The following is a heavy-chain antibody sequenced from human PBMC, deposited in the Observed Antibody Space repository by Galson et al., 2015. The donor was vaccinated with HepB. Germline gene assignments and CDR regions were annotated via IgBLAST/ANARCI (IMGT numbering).Heavy chain of an antibody. Sequence: QSGAEVKKPGESLKISCKGSGYSFTSYWIAWVRQMPGKGLEWMGIIYPSDSDTRYSPTFQGQVTLSADKSISTAYLQWSSLKASDTAMYYCARYYYDSSGYSFVFDYWGQGTLVTVSS. CDR1: GYSFTSYW. V-gene: IGHV5-51*01. D-gene: IGHD3-22*01. CDR3: ARYYYDSSGYSFVFDY. CDR2: IYPSDSDT. J-gene: IGHJ4*02.